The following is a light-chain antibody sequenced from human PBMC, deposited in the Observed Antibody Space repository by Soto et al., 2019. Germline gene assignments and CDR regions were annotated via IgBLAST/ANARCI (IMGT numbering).Light chain of an antibody. V-gene: IGKV1-5*03. J-gene: IGKJ1*01. CDR3: QQYDSLWT. CDR2: KAS. CDR1: QSISNW. Sequence: DIQMTQSPSTLSSSVGDRVTITCRASQSISNWLAWYQQKPGKAPKLLIYKASTLESGVPSRFSGSGSGTEFTLTINSLQPDDFATYYCQQYDSLWTFGQGTKVEIK.